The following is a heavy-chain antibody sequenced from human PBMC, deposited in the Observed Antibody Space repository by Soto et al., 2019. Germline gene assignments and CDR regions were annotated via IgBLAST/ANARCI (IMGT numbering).Heavy chain of an antibody. J-gene: IGHJ4*02. CDR2: VHGGGST. CDR3: AGRLTTAASLDY. V-gene: IGHV3-53*01. Sequence: SLRLSCAASGFTVSNNHMTWVRQAAGKGLELVSFVHGGGSTSYADSVKGRFTISRDNSKNTLYLQMDSLRAEDTAIYYCAGRLTTAASLDYWGRGTLVTSPQ. D-gene: IGHD3-16*01. CDR1: GFTVSNNH.